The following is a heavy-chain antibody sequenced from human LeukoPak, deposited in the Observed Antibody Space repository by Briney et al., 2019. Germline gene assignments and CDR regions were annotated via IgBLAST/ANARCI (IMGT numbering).Heavy chain of an antibody. Sequence: SETLSLTCTVSGGSISSGGYYWSWIRQHPGKGLEWIGYIYYSGSTYYNPSLKSRVTISVDTSKNQFSLKLSSVTAADTAVYYCARDLYDFFDAFDIWGQGTMVTVSS. V-gene: IGHV4-31*03. CDR1: GGSISSGGYY. CDR2: IYYSGST. J-gene: IGHJ3*02. D-gene: IGHD3-3*01. CDR3: ARDLYDFFDAFDI.